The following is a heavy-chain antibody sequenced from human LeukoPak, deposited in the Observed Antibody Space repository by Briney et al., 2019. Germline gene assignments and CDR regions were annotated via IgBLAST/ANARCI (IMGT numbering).Heavy chain of an antibody. CDR1: GFTFDDYA. J-gene: IGHJ3*02. CDR2: ISWNSGSI. Sequence: GGSLRLSCAASGFTFDDYAMHWVRQAPGKGLEWVSGISWNSGSIAYADSVKGRFTISRDNAKNSLYLQMNSLRAEVTALYYCAKDKGAFDIWGQGTMVTVSS. CDR3: AKDKGAFDI. V-gene: IGHV3-9*01.